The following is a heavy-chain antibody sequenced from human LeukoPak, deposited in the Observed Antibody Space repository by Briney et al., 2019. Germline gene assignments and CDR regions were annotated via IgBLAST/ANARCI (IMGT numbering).Heavy chain of an antibody. CDR3: ARRATEDLYMDI. CDR1: RYIFSNYW. J-gene: IGHJ6*03. Sequence: KIGESLKISCESSRYIFSNYWIGWVRQMPGKGLEWMGIVLPRDSDTRYSPSFQGQVTISADRSISTAYLQWTSLKASDTAIYYCARRATEDLYMDIWGKGTTVNVAS. V-gene: IGHV5-51*01. D-gene: IGHD2-21*02. CDR2: VLPRDSDT.